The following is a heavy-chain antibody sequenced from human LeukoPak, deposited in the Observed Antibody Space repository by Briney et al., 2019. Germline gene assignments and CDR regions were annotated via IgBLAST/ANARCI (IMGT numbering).Heavy chain of an antibody. CDR3: ARAIPSIAARRGPFDY. J-gene: IGHJ4*02. CDR1: GYTFTGCY. CDR2: INPNSGGT. Sequence: ASVKVSCKASGYTFTGCYMHWVRQAPGQGLEWMGWINPNSGGTNYAQKFQGRVTMTRDTSISTAYMELSRLRSDDTAVYYCARAIPSIAARRGPFDYWGQGTLVTVSS. V-gene: IGHV1-2*02. D-gene: IGHD6-6*01.